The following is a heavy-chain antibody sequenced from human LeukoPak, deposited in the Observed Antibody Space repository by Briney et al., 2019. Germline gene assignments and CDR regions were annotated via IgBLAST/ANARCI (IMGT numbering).Heavy chain of an antibody. Sequence: ASVKVSCKASGYTFTGYYMHWVLQAPGQGLEWMGWINPNSGGTNYAQKFQGRVTITRDTSISTAYMELSRLRSDDTAVYYCARVSSRIVGAKGYWGQGTLVTVSS. D-gene: IGHD1-26*01. J-gene: IGHJ4*02. CDR2: INPNSGGT. V-gene: IGHV1-2*02. CDR1: GYTFTGYY. CDR3: ARVSSRIVGAKGY.